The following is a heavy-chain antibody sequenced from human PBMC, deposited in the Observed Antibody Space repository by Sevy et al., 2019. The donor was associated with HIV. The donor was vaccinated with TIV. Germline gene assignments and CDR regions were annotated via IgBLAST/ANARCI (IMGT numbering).Heavy chain of an antibody. V-gene: IGHV3-30-3*01. CDR3: ARERTYSSSSDYYYGMDV. J-gene: IGHJ6*02. D-gene: IGHD6-13*01. CDR2: ISYDGSNK. Sequence: GGSLRLSCAASGFTFSSYAMHWVRQAPGKGLEWVAVISYDGSNKYYADSVKGRFTISRDNSKNTLYLQMNSLRAEDTAVYCCARERTYSSSSDYYYGMDVWGQGTTVTVSS. CDR1: GFTFSSYA.